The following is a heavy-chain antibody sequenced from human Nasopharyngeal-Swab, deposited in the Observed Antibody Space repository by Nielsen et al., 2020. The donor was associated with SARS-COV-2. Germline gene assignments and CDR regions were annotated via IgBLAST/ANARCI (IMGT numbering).Heavy chain of an antibody. CDR3: ARGGAGVVPPYVLVLGPYYSYYYMDV. CDR2: VSHGGGP. J-gene: IGHJ6*03. Sequence: RQAPEKGLEWIGEVSHGGGPKYNPSLKSRVTISVATSKNQSSLKLSSVTAADTAVYYCARGGAGVVPPYVLVLGPYYSYYYMDVWGKGTTVTVSS. D-gene: IGHD3-16*01. V-gene: IGHV4-34*01.